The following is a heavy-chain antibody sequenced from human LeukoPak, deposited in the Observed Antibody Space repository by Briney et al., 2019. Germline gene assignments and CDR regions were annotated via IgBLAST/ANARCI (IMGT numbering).Heavy chain of an antibody. Sequence: GGSLRLSCAASGFTVSSNYMSWVRQAPGKGLEWVSVIYSGGSTYYADSVKGRFTISRDNSKNTLYLQMNSLRAEDAAVYYCASRYDSSGYYVGWYFDLWGRGTLVTVSS. CDR1: GFTVSSNY. D-gene: IGHD3-22*01. CDR2: IYSGGST. J-gene: IGHJ2*01. CDR3: ASRYDSSGYYVGWYFDL. V-gene: IGHV3-66*01.